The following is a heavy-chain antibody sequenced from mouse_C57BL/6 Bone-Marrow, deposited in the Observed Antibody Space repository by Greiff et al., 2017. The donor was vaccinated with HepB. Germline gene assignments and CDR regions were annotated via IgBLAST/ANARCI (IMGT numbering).Heavy chain of an antibody. D-gene: IGHD1-1*01. CDR3: ARDYYGSSYWYFGV. Sequence: VQLQQPGAELVKPGASVKLSCKASGYTFTSYWMHWVKQRPGQGLEWIGMIHPNSGSTNYNEKFKSKATLTVDKSSSTAYMQLSSLTSEDSAVYYCARDYYGSSYWYFGVWGTGTTVTVSS. CDR1: GYTFTSYW. CDR2: IHPNSGST. V-gene: IGHV1-64*01. J-gene: IGHJ1*03.